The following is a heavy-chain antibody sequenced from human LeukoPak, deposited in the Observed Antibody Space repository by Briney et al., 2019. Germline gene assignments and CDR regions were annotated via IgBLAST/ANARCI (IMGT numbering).Heavy chain of an antibody. CDR1: GGTFSSYA. V-gene: IGHV3-23*01. CDR3: AKRANGDFDY. D-gene: IGHD3-10*01. J-gene: IGHJ4*02. Sequence: SCKASGGTFSSYAMSWVRQAPGKGLEWVSAISGSGGSTYYADSVKGRFTISRDNSKNTLYLQMNSLRAEDTAVYYCAKRANGDFDYWGQGTPVTVSS. CDR2: ISGSGGST.